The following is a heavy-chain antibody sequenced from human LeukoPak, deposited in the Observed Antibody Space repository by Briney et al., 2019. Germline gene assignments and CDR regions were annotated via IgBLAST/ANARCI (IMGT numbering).Heavy chain of an antibody. V-gene: IGHV3-9*01. CDR1: GFTFDDYA. CDR3: ARDYDILTGYYLFDY. Sequence: GRSLRLSCAASGFTFDDYAMHWVRQAPGKGLEWVSGITWNSGSIGYADSVKGRFTISRDNAKNSLYLQMNSLRAEDTAVYYCARDYDILTGYYLFDYWGQGTLVTVSS. D-gene: IGHD3-9*01. J-gene: IGHJ4*02. CDR2: ITWNSGSI.